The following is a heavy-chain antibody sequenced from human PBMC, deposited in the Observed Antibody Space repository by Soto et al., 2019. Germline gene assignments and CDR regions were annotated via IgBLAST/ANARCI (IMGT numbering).Heavy chain of an antibody. J-gene: IGHJ4*02. V-gene: IGHV3-49*03. CDR2: IRSKTYGGTT. CDR3: TYLHYYSLTGSIWHCFDY. CDR1: GFTFADCA. Sequence: PWGSLRLSCSSSGFTFADCALSWFRQAPGRGLEWVGFIRSKTYGGTTEYAASVKGRFTISRDAYKSIAYLQMNSLKTEDTAIYYCTYLHYYSLTGSIWHCFDYWGQGTLVTVSS. D-gene: IGHD3-9*01.